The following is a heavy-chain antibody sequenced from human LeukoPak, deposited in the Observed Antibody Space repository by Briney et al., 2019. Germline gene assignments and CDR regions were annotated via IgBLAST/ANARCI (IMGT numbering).Heavy chain of an antibody. CDR2: IKQDGSEK. Sequence: GGSLRLSCAASGFTFSIYWMSWVRQAPGKGLEGVANIKQDGSEKYYVDSVKGRFTISRDNAKNSLYLQMNSLRAEDTAVYYCARDEAAAGTSWFDPWGQGTLVTVSS. V-gene: IGHV3-7*01. J-gene: IGHJ5*02. D-gene: IGHD6-13*01. CDR1: GFTFSIYW. CDR3: ARDEAAAGTSWFDP.